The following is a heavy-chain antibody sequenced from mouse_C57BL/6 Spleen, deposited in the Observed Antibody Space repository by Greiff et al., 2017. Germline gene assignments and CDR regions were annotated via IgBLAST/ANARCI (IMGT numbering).Heavy chain of an antibody. J-gene: IGHJ3*01. D-gene: IGHD1-1*01. V-gene: IGHV1-7*01. Sequence: QVQLKESGAELAKPGASVKLSCKASGYTFTSYWMHWVKQRPGQGLEWIGYISPSSGYTKYNQKFKDKATLTADKSSSTAYMQLSSLTYEDSAVYYCARERIYVGFADWGQGTLVTVSA. CDR1: GYTFTSYW. CDR2: ISPSSGYT. CDR3: ARERIYVGFAD.